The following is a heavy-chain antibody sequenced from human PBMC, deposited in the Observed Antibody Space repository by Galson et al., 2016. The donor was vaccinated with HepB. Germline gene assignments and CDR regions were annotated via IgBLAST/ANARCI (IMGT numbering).Heavy chain of an antibody. J-gene: IGHJ4*02. D-gene: IGHD1-1*01. V-gene: IGHV4-61*08. CDR2: IYNSGST. Sequence: SETLSLTCTVSGGSVSSGEHYWSWIRQPPGKGLEWIGYIYNSGSTNYNPSLKSRVTISVDTSKNQFSLKLSSVTAADTAVYYCGRDHDTTGIDYWGQGTLVTVSS. CDR1: GGSVSSGEHY. CDR3: GRDHDTTGIDY.